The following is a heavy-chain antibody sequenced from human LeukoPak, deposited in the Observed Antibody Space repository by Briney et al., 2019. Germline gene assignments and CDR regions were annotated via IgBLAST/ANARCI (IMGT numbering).Heavy chain of an antibody. CDR1: GFTFSNAW. Sequence: PGGSLRLSCAASGFTFSNAWMSWVRQAPGKGLEWVGRIKSKTDGGTTDYAAPVKGRFTISRDGSKNTLYLQMNSLKTEDTAVYYCTTDDPWGYSAAFAIWGQGTMVTVSS. V-gene: IGHV3-15*01. CDR2: IKSKTDGGTT. CDR3: TTDDPWGYSAAFAI. D-gene: IGHD5-18*01. J-gene: IGHJ3*02.